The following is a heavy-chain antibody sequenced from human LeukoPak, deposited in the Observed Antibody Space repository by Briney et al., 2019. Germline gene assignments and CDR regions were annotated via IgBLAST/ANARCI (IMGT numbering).Heavy chain of an antibody. J-gene: IGHJ4*02. CDR2: INPNSGGT. CDR3: ARGPWSSGWSTDFDY. CDR1: GYTFTGYY. Sequence: ASVKVSCKASGYTFTGYYMHWVRQAPGQGLEWMGRINPNSGGTNYAQKFQGRVTMTRDTSISTAYMELSRLRSDDTAVYYCARGPWSSGWSTDFDYWGQGTLVTVSS. V-gene: IGHV1-2*06. D-gene: IGHD6-19*01.